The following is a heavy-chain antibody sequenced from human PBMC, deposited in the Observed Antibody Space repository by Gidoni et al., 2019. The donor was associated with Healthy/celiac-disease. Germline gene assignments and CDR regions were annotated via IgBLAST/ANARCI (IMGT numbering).Heavy chain of an antibody. Sequence: QVQLVQSGAEVKKPGSSVKVSCKASGGTFSSYAISWVRQAPGQGLEWMGGIIPIFGTANYARKFQGRVTITADESTSTAYMELSSLRSEDTAVYYCARETKKPYDYVWGSYRPWYMDVWGKGTTVTVSS. J-gene: IGHJ6*03. D-gene: IGHD3-16*02. CDR2: IIPIFGTA. CDR1: GGTFSSYA. V-gene: IGHV1-69*01. CDR3: ARETKKPYDYVWGSYRPWYMDV.